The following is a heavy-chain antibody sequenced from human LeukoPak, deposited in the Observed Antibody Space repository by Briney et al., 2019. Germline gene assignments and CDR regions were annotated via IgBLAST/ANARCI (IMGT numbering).Heavy chain of an antibody. J-gene: IGHJ6*02. Sequence: GSLRLSCAASGFTFSDYYMSWIRQAPGKGLEWVSYITSSGSTIYYADSVRGRFTISRDNAKNSLYLQMNSLRVEDTAVYYRARDGSRHCNSSSCYSGYYYYGMDVWGQGTTVTVSS. V-gene: IGHV3-11*01. CDR2: ITSSGSTI. CDR1: GFTFSDYY. CDR3: ARDGSRHCNSSSCYSGYYYYGMDV. D-gene: IGHD2-2*01.